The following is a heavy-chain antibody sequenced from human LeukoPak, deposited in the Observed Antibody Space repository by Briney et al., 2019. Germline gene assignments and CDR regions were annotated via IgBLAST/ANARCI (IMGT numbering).Heavy chain of an antibody. CDR1: GFTFSSYD. Sequence: GGSLRLSCAASGFTFSSYDMHWVRQATGKGLEWVSAIGTAGDTCYPGSVKGRFTISRENAKNSLYPQMNSLRAGDTAVYYCARGGYCSSTSCYRDYYYGMDGWGQGTTVTVSS. J-gene: IGHJ6*02. D-gene: IGHD2-2*01. CDR2: IGTAGDT. CDR3: ARGGYCSSTSCYRDYYYGMDG. V-gene: IGHV3-13*01.